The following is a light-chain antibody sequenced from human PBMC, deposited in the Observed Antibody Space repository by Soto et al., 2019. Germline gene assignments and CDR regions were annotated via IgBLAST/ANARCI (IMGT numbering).Light chain of an antibody. V-gene: IGKV1-33*01. CDR1: QDIKNY. CDR3: QHYDHLPPLT. Sequence: DIQMIQSPSSLSASVGDRVTITCQASQDIKNYLNWYQQKPGKAPKLLIYDVSNLETGVPSRFRGSGSGTHFSLTISSLQPEDVATYYCQHYDHLPPLTFGGGTRVQIK. J-gene: IGKJ4*01. CDR2: DVS.